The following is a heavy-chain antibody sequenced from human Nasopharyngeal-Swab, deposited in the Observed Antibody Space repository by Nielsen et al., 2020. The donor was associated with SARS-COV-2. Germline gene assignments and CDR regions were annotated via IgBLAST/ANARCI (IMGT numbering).Heavy chain of an antibody. CDR3: ARGGYYCSSTSCYYYSGYYYGMDV. CDR2: INHSGST. D-gene: IGHD2-2*01. V-gene: IGHV4-34*01. J-gene: IGHJ6*02. Sequence: SQTLSLTCAVYGGSFSGYYWSWIRQPPGKGLDWIGEINHSGSTKYNPSLKSRVNISVDTSKNQFSLKVSSVTAADTAVYYCARGGYYCSSTSCYYYSGYYYGMDVWGQGTTVTVSS. CDR1: GGSFSGYY.